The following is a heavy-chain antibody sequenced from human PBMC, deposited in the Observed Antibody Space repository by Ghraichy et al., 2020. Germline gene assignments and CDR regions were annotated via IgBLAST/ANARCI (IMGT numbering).Heavy chain of an antibody. V-gene: IGHV4-34*01. CDR2: ITHNRDT. J-gene: IGHJ3*02. Sequence: SETLSLTCAVYGGSFSDYYWSWIRQPPGKGLEWIGDITHNRDTNYNPSLLSRVTLLVDTSKNQFSLKLSSVTAADTAVYFCAREGIWPYSRSWYRGFDIWGQGTLVTVSS. CDR1: GGSFSDYY. CDR3: AREGIWPYSRSWYRGFDI. D-gene: IGHD6-13*01.